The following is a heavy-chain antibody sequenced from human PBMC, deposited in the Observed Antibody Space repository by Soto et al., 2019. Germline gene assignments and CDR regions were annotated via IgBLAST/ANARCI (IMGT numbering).Heavy chain of an antibody. Sequence: WGALRLSCAAPWFTFCSYSMRWGRQAPGEAVGWVSAISGSGGSTYYADSVKGRFTISRDNSKNTLYLQMNSLRAEDTAVYYCAKVKWFGELSSYDAFDIWGQGTMVTVSS. CDR1: WFTFCSYS. CDR2: ISGSGGST. J-gene: IGHJ3*02. CDR3: AKVKWFGELSSYDAFDI. D-gene: IGHD3-10*01. V-gene: IGHV3-23*01.